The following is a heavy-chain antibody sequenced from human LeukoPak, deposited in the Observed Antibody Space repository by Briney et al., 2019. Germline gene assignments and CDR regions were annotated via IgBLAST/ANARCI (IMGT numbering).Heavy chain of an antibody. CDR1: GYSFTSYW. Sequence: GESLQISCKGSGYSFTSYWIGWVRQIPGKGLEWMGIIYPGDSDTRYSPSFQGQVTISADKSISTAYLQWSSLKASDTAMYYCARPRIVGATDDAFDIWGQGTMVTVSS. V-gene: IGHV5-51*01. J-gene: IGHJ3*02. D-gene: IGHD1-26*01. CDR3: ARPRIVGATDDAFDI. CDR2: IYPGDSDT.